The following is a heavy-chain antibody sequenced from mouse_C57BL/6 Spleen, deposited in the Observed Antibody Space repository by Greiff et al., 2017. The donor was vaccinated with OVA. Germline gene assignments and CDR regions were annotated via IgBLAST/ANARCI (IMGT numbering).Heavy chain of an antibody. V-gene: IGHV1-78*01. D-gene: IGHD1-1*01. CDR1: GYTFTDHT. Sequence: VQLQQSDAELVKPGASVKISCKVSGYTFTDHTIHWMKQRPEQGLEWIGYIYPRDGSTKYNEKFKGKATLTADKSSSTAYMQLNSLTSEDSAVYFCARDENSLYYGSSYWYFDVWGTGTTVTVSS. J-gene: IGHJ1*03. CDR2: IYPRDGST. CDR3: ARDENSLYYGSSYWYFDV.